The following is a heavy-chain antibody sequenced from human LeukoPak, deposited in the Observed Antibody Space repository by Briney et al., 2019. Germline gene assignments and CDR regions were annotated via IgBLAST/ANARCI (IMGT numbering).Heavy chain of an antibody. D-gene: IGHD1-7*01. CDR1: GFTFSSYA. V-gene: IGHV3-23*01. CDR3: AKGTSPYYYGMDV. J-gene: IGHJ6*02. CDR2: IRGGGGST. Sequence: GGSLRPSCATSGFTFSSYAMSWVRQAPGKGLEWVSAIRGGGGSTYYADSVKGRFTISRDNSKNTLYLQMNSLRAEDTAVYYCAKGTSPYYYGMDVWGQGTTVTVSS.